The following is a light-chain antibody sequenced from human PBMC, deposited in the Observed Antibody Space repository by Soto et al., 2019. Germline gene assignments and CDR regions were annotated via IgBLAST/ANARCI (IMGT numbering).Light chain of an antibody. CDR3: SSYTSSGTVV. V-gene: IGLV2-14*03. Sequence: QSVLTQPASVSGSPGQSITISCTGTSSDVGDYNSVSWYQQHPGKAPKLMIYDVSYRPSGVSNRFSGSKSGNTASLTISGLQAEDEADYYCSSYTSSGTVVFGGGTKVTVL. J-gene: IGLJ2*01. CDR2: DVS. CDR1: SSDVGDYNS.